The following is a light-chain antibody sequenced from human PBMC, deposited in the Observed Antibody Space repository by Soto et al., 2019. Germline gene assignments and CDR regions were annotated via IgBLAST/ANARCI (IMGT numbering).Light chain of an antibody. Sequence: DIQMTPSPSSLSASVGDRVTITCRACQDITNYLAWFQQKPGKAPKSLIYTASSLHSGRPSKFSGNGSGTDFTLTISSLQPEDFATYCCQQYHRYPITYGKGTRLELQ. CDR1: QDITNY. CDR3: QQYHRYPIT. V-gene: IGKV1-16*02. CDR2: TAS. J-gene: IGKJ5*01.